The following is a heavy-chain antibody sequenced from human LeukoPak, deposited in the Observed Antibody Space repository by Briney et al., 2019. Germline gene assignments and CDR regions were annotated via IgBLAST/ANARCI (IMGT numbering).Heavy chain of an antibody. CDR1: GFTVSSNY. CDR3: AREWERD. D-gene: IGHD1-26*01. Sequence: GGSLRLSCAASGFTVSSNYMSWVRQAPGKGLEWVSVIYSGSSTYYADSVKGRFTISRDNSKNTLYLQMDSLRAEDTAVYYCAREWERDWGQGTLVTVSS. CDR2: IYSGSST. J-gene: IGHJ4*02. V-gene: IGHV3-53*01.